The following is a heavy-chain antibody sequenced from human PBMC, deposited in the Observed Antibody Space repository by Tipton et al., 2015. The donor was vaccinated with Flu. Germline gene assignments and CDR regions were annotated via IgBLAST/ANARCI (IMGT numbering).Heavy chain of an antibody. CDR3: ARDSGEEYYSSGWHNWFDP. CDR2: ISARGGST. CDR1: GFTFSSYD. V-gene: IGHV3-23*01. J-gene: IGHJ5*02. Sequence: SLRLSCAASGFTFSSYDMSWVRQAPGKGLEWVSAISARGGSTYYADSVKGRFTISRDNSKNTLYLQMNSLRAEDTAVYYCARDSGEEYYSSGWHNWFDPWGQGALVTVSS. D-gene: IGHD6-19*01.